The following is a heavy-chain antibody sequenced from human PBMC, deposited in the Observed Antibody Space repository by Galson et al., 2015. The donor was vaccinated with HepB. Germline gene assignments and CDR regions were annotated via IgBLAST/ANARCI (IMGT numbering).Heavy chain of an antibody. CDR2: TYYRYKWYI. CDR1: GDRVSSNSAG. Sequence: CAIPGDRVSSNSAGWTWIRQSPSRGLEWLGRTYYRYKWYIDCAVSVKGRITINPATSKKQVSLRLTSVTPEDTAVYYCSRGGLVKSSRGGLAWLDPWGQGTLVTVSS. J-gene: IGHJ5*02. V-gene: IGHV6-1*01. D-gene: IGHD2-15*01. CDR3: SRGGLVKSSRGGLAWLDP.